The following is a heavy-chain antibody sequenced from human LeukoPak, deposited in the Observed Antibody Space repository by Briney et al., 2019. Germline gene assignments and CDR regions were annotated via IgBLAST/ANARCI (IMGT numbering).Heavy chain of an antibody. Sequence: PSETLSLTCSVSGGSMSSENEYWGWIRQTPGKGLEWVSSISSTSTYIYYADSLKGRFTISRDNAKNSLYLQMNSLRAEDTAVYYCARDRAAAARQPVDYWGQGTLVTVSS. V-gene: IGHV3-21*01. D-gene: IGHD6-13*01. J-gene: IGHJ4*02. CDR3: ARDRAAAARQPVDY. CDR1: GGSMSSEN. CDR2: ISSTSTYI.